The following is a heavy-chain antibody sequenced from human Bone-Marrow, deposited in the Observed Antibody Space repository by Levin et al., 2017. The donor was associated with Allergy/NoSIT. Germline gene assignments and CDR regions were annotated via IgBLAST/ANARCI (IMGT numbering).Heavy chain of an antibody. J-gene: IGHJ4*02. CDR1: VCSFSFTFFY. CDR2: IYSSGNT. CDR3: ARVSHYDSSGYYPPFDY. V-gene: IGHV4-39*07. D-gene: IGHD3-22*01. Sequence: SETLSLTCTVSVCSFSFTFFYWGWIRQPPGKGLSWIGSIYSSGNTYYNPSLTRRVPVSFYTSKNQFSLKLHYVPAADTAVYYCARVSHYDSSGYYPPFDYWGQGTLVTVSS.